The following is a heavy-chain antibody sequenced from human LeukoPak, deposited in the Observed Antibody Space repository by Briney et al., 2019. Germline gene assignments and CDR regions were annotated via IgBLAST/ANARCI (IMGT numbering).Heavy chain of an antibody. CDR2: IYYSGST. D-gene: IGHD3-9*01. V-gene: IGHV4-31*03. Sequence: SQTLSLTCTVSGGSISSGGYYWSWIRQHPGKGLEWIGYIYYSGSTYYNPSLKSRVTISVDTSKNQFSLKLSSVTAADTAVYYYAADILTGYYNVYYWGQGTLVTVSS. CDR1: GGSISSGGYY. CDR3: AADILTGYYNVYY. J-gene: IGHJ4*02.